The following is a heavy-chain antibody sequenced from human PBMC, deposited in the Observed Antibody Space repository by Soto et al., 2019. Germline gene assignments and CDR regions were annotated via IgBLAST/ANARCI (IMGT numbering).Heavy chain of an antibody. V-gene: IGHV3-7*01. Sequence: EVEVLESGGGLVKPGGSLRLSCAASGFSFSTYNMNWVRQAPGKGLEWVANIHGDGGKIYYVDSVKGRFTISRDNAKRSLYLQMNSLRAEDTAVYYCARDFYGGYTYGPGDYWGQGALVAVSS. D-gene: IGHD5-18*01. J-gene: IGHJ4*02. CDR1: GFSFSTYN. CDR3: ARDFYGGYTYGPGDY. CDR2: IHGDGGKI.